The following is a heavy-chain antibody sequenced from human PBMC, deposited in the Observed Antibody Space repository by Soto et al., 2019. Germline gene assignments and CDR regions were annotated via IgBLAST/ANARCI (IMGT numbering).Heavy chain of an antibody. CDR3: AREYSDGWFDP. CDR1: GLTFSSYW. J-gene: IGHJ5*02. V-gene: IGHV3-30*03. CDR2: ISYDGSNK. Sequence: PGGSLRLSCAASGLTFSSYWMHWVRQAPGKGLEWVAVISYDGSNKYYADSVKGRFTISRDNSKNTVYPQMNSLRAEDSAVYYCAREYSDGWFDPWGQGTLVTVSS. D-gene: IGHD2-21*01.